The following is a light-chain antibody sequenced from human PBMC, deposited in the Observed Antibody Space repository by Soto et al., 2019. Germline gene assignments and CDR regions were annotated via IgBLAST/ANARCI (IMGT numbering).Light chain of an antibody. CDR1: SSDVGTDNY. CDR2: DVS. CDR3: GSYAGSPRYV. V-gene: IGLV2-11*01. J-gene: IGLJ1*01. Sequence: QSALTQPRSVSGSLGQSVTISCTGTSSDVGTDNYVSWYQQHPGKAPKVMIYDVSERPSGVPDRFSGSKSGNTASLTISGRQAEDEADYYCGSYAGSPRYVLGTGTKLTVI.